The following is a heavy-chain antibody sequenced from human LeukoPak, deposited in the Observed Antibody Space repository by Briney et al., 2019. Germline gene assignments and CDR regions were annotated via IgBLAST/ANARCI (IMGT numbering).Heavy chain of an antibody. CDR3: ARLKPSTYYDILTGRGAFDY. D-gene: IGHD3-9*01. V-gene: IGHV3-21*01. J-gene: IGHJ4*02. CDR2: ISSSSSYI. CDR1: GFTFSSYS. Sequence: PGGSLRLSCAASGFTFSSYSMNWVRQAPGKGLEWVSSISSSSSYIYYADSVKGRFTISRDNAKNSLYLQMNSLRAEDTAVYYCARLKPSTYYDILTGRGAFDYWGQGTLVTVSS.